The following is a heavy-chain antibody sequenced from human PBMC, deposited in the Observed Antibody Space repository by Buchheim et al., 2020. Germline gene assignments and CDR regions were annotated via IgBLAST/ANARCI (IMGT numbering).Heavy chain of an antibody. CDR2: IKQDGSEK. CDR1: GFTFSSYW. CDR3: AGCIVTAPYYYYGMDV. J-gene: IGHJ6*02. D-gene: IGHD3-16*02. V-gene: IGHV3-7*01. Sequence: EVQLVESGGGLVQPGGSLRLSCAASGFTFSSYWMSWVRQAPGKGLEWVANIKQDGSEKYYVDSVKGGFTISRDNAKNSLDLQMNSLRAEDTAVYYCAGCIVTAPYYYYGMDVWGQGTT.